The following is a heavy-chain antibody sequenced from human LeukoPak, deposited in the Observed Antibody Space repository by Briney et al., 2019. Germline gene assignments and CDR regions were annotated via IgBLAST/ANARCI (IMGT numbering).Heavy chain of an antibody. CDR2: INHSGST. Sequence: PSETLSLTCTVSGGSISSYYWSWIRQPPGKGLEWIGEINHSGSTNYNPSLKSRVTISVDTSKNQFSLKLSSVTAADTAVYYCARGRSYWAAAFDIWGQGTMVTVSS. J-gene: IGHJ3*02. CDR1: GGSISSYY. CDR3: ARGRSYWAAAFDI. V-gene: IGHV4-34*01. D-gene: IGHD1-26*01.